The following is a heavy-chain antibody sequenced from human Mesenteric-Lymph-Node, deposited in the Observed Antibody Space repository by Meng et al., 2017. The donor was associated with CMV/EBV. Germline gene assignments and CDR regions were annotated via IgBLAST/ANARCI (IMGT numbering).Heavy chain of an antibody. CDR1: TFTSYD. D-gene: IGHD2-2*01. Sequence: TFTSYDMHWVRQAPGQGLEWMGIINPSGGSTSYAQKFQGRVTMTRDTSTSTVYMELSSLRSEDTAVYYCARGPIIVVVPAAINYFDYWGQGTLVTVSS. J-gene: IGHJ4*02. CDR3: ARGPIIVVVPAAINYFDY. V-gene: IGHV1-46*01. CDR2: INPSGGST.